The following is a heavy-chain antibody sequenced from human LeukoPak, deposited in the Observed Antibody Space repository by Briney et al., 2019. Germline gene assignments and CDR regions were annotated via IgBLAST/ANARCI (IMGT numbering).Heavy chain of an antibody. CDR3: TTDPYGDYEPVDY. V-gene: IGHV3-15*01. CDR2: IKSKTDGGTT. D-gene: IGHD4-17*01. J-gene: IGHJ4*02. Sequence: PGGSLRLSCAASGFTFSNAWMSWVRQAPGKGLEWVGRIKSKTDGGTTDYAAPVKGRFTISRDDSKNTLYLQMNSLKTEDTAVYYCTTDPYGDYEPVDYWGQGTLVTVSS. CDR1: GFTFSNAW.